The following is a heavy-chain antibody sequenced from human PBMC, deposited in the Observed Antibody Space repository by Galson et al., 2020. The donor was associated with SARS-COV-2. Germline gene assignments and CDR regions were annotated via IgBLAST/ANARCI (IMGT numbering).Heavy chain of an antibody. CDR1: GFTFSSYA. CDR3: ARPLGITIFGVVIPEAFVD. D-gene: IGHD3-3*01. J-gene: IGHJ4*02. V-gene: IGHV3-30*04. CDR2: ISYDGSNK. Sequence: QLGESLKISCAASGFTFSSYAMHWVRQAPGKGLEWVAVISYDGSNKYYADSVKGRFTISRDNSKHTLYLQMNSLRAEDTAVYYCARPLGITIFGVVIPEAFVDWGQGTLVTVSS.